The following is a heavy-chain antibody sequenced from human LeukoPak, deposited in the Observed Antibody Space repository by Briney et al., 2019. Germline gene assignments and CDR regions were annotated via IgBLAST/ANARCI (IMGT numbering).Heavy chain of an antibody. CDR3: ARAYYYDSSGDYFDY. CDR1: GFTFSSYS. Sequence: AGGSLRLSCAASGFTFSSYSMNWVRQAPGKGLEWVSSISSSGSYIYYADSVKGRFTISRDNAKNSLYLQMNSLRAEDTAVYYCARAYYYDSSGDYFDYWGQGTLVTVSS. J-gene: IGHJ4*02. CDR2: ISSSGSYI. V-gene: IGHV3-21*01. D-gene: IGHD3-22*01.